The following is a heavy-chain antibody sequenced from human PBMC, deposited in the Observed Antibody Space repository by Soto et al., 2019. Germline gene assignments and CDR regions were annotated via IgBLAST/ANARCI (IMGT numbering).Heavy chain of an antibody. J-gene: IGHJ4*02. Sequence: QVQLVQSGAEVKQPGSSAKVSCKASGGTFSSYRINWVRQAPGQGLEWVGGIVPIRRTADYAQTFQGRVSITADESARTSYWELRSLRSQDTSVSYCVRDSGAKLSSSWGQGTPVTVSS. CDR3: VRDSGAKLSSS. D-gene: IGHD6-13*01. V-gene: IGHV1-69*01. CDR2: IVPIRRTA. CDR1: GGTFSSYR.